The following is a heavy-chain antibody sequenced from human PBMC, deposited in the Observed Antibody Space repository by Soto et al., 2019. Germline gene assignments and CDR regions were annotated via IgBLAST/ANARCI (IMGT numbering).Heavy chain of an antibody. CDR2: ISSSGSTI. V-gene: IGHV3-48*03. J-gene: IGHJ6*04. Sequence: GGSLRLSCAASGFTFSSYEMNWVRQAPGKGLEWVSYISSSGSTIYYADSVKGRFTISRDNAKNSLYLQMNSLRAEDTAVYYCAKEGRVWARLQRHYSGRDVWCKCTMVTV. CDR1: GFTFSSYE. D-gene: IGHD3-16*01. CDR3: AKEGRVWARLQRHYSGRDV.